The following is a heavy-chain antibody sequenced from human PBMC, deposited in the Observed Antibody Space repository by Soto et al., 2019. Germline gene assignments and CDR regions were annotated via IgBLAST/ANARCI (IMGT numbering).Heavy chain of an antibody. CDR1: GFTFSSYG. D-gene: IGHD3-3*01. Sequence: QVQLVESGGGVVQPGRSLRLSCAASGFTFSSYGMHWVRQAPGKGLEWVAVISYDGSNKYYADSVKGRFTISRDNSKNTLYLQMNSLRAKDTAVYYCAKDVLRFLEGLAFYGMDVWGQGTTVTVSS. CDR3: AKDVLRFLEGLAFYGMDV. V-gene: IGHV3-30*18. J-gene: IGHJ6*02. CDR2: ISYDGSNK.